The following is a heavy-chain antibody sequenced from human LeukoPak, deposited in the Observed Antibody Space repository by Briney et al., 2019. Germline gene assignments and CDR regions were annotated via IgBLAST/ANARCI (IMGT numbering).Heavy chain of an antibody. CDR1: GYTFTSYD. Sequence: ASVKVSCKASGYTFTSYDINWVRQATGQGLEWMGWMNPNSGNTGYAQKFQGRVTMTRNTSISTAYMELSSLRSEDTAVYYCARAPDIVVVPAAQNNWFDPWGQGTLVTVSS. V-gene: IGHV1-8*01. J-gene: IGHJ5*02. CDR3: ARAPDIVVVPAAQNNWFDP. D-gene: IGHD2-2*01. CDR2: MNPNSGNT.